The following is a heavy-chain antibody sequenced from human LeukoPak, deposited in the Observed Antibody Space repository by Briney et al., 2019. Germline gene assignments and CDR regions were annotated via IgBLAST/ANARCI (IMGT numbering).Heavy chain of an antibody. CDR3: AREYSSSAAYYYYYYYMDV. D-gene: IGHD6-6*01. Sequence: ASVKVSCKASGGTFSSYAISWVRQAPGQGLEWMGWISAYNGNTNYAQKLQGRVTMTTDTSTSTAYMELRSLRSDDTAVYYCAREYSSSAAYYYYYYYMDVWGKGTTVTVSS. J-gene: IGHJ6*03. CDR2: ISAYNGNT. CDR1: GGTFSSYA. V-gene: IGHV1-18*01.